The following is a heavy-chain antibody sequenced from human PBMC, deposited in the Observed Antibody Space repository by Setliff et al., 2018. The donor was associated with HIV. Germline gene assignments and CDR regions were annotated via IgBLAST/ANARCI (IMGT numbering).Heavy chain of an antibody. CDR3: ARDGYNYKKGTSYMDV. Sequence: KPSETLSLTCTVPGGSISGHFWSWIRQPPGKGLEWLGCLYYTGRANYNPSLKSRLTVSVDTSKNQFSLKLSSVTAADTAVYYCARDGYNYKKGTSYMDVWGKGITVTVSS. CDR1: GGSISGHF. CDR2: LYYTGRA. V-gene: IGHV4-59*11. J-gene: IGHJ6*03. D-gene: IGHD5-12*01.